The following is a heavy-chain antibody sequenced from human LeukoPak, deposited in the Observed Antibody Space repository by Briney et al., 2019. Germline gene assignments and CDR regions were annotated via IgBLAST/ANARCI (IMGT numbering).Heavy chain of an antibody. CDR3: AKRGIVIRGILVIGYHQEAYHYDY. Sequence: PGGSLRLSCAATGYSFKDYGMHWVRQPPGKGLEWVSAINWNGGGTDYADSVKGRFTIFRDNAKNSLYLQMSSLRAEDTAVYFCAKRGIVIRGILVIGYHQEAYHYDYWGQGVLVTVSS. CDR2: INWNGGGT. CDR1: GYSFKDYG. D-gene: IGHD3-10*01. J-gene: IGHJ4*02. V-gene: IGHV3-20*04.